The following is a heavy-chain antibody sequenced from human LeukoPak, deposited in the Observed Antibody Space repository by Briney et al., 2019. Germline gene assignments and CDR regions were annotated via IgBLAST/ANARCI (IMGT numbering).Heavy chain of an antibody. Sequence: GGSLRLSCAASGFTFSSYAMSWVRQAPGKGLEWVSAISGSGGSTYYADSAKGRFTISIDNSKNTLYLQMNSLRAEDTAVYYCAAGYSSGWYVRYFDYWGQGTLVTVSS. D-gene: IGHD6-19*01. V-gene: IGHV3-23*01. CDR1: GFTFSSYA. CDR2: ISGSGGST. J-gene: IGHJ4*02. CDR3: AAGYSSGWYVRYFDY.